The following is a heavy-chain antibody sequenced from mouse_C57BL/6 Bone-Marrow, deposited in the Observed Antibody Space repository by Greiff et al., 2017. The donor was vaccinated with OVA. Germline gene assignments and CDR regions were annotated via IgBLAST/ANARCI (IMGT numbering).Heavy chain of an antibody. J-gene: IGHJ2*01. CDR3: ARQEDGYYASYVDD. Sequence: VQLQQSGPELVKPGASVKISCKASGYAFSSSWMNWVKQRPGKGLEWIGRIYPGDGDTNYNGKFTGKATLTADKSSSTAYMQLSSLPSEDSAVYVCARQEDGYYASYVDDWGQGTTLTVAS. CDR1: GYAFSSSW. V-gene: IGHV1-82*01. CDR2: IYPGDGDT. D-gene: IGHD2-3*01.